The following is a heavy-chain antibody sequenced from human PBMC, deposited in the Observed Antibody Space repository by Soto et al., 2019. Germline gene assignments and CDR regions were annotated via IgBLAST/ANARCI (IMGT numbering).Heavy chain of an antibody. D-gene: IGHD2-15*01. Sequence: QVQLVQSGGGVVQPGRSLRLSCATSGFTFSSYDMQWVRHAPGKGLEWVALISYEGLNTYYADSVRGRFIISRDNSKNILYLQLHRLRPDDPAVYYCPKLISPLYSSGLDVWGQGATVIVSS. J-gene: IGHJ6*02. CDR1: GFTFSSYD. CDR2: ISYEGLNT. CDR3: PKLISPLYSSGLDV. V-gene: IGHV3-30*18.